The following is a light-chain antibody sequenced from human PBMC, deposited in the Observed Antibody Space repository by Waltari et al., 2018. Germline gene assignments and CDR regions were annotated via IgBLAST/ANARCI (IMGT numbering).Light chain of an antibody. J-gene: IGKJ1*01. V-gene: IGKV1-8*01. CDR2: AAS. CDR3: QQYYSYPQT. CDR1: QGISSY. Sequence: AIRITQSPSSLSASTGDRVTITCRASQGISSYLAWYQQKPGKAPKLLFYAASTLQSGVPSRFSGSGSGTDFTLTISCLQSEDFATYYCQQYYSYPQTFGQGTKVEIK.